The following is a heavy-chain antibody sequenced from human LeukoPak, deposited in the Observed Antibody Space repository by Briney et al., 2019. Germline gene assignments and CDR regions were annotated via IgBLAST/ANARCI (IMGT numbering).Heavy chain of an antibody. CDR1: GFTFSGYA. CDR2: ISYDGGSNK. Sequence: AGGSLRLSCAASGFTFSGYAMHWVRQAPGTGLEWVALISYDGGSNKYYADSVKGRFTISRDNSKNTLCLQMNSLRAEDTAVYYCAREERGHLVGYWGQGTLVTVSS. D-gene: IGHD6-6*01. CDR3: AREERGHLVGY. J-gene: IGHJ4*02. V-gene: IGHV3-30-3*01.